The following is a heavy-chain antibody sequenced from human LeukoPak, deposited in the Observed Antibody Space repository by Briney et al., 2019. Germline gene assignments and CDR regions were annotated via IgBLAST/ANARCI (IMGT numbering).Heavy chain of an antibody. J-gene: IGHJ5*02. V-gene: IGHV4-39*01. D-gene: IGHD2/OR15-2a*01. CDR3: ARGILSLNWFDP. CDR1: GGSISSSSYY. Sequence: PSETLSLTCTVSGGSISSSSYYWGWIRQPPGKGLEWIGSIYYSGSTYYNPSLKSRVTISVDTSKNQFSLKLSSVTAADTAVYYCARGILSLNWFDPWGQGTLVTVSS. CDR2: IYYSGST.